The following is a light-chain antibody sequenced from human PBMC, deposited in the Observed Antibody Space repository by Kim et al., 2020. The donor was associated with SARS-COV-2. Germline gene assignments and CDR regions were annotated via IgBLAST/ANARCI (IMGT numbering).Light chain of an antibody. CDR2: GDI. Sequence: QSVLTQPPSVSGAPGQRVTISCTCDSSNFGAGYDVHWYQQLPGTAPKLLIYGDINRPSGVPDRFSGSKSDTSASLAITGLQAEDEADYYCQSYDSSLSAWVFGGGTKLTVL. CDR1: SSNFGAGYD. V-gene: IGLV1-40*01. CDR3: QSYDSSLSAWV. J-gene: IGLJ3*02.